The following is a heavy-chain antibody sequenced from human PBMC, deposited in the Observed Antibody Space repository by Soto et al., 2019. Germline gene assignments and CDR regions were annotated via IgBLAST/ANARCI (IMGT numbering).Heavy chain of an antibody. V-gene: IGHV3-11*06. CDR3: VRSGDNYNLLDY. D-gene: IGHD1-1*01. CDR1: GFTFSDHY. Sequence: PGGSHRLSCAASGFTFSDHYMSWIRQAPGKGLEWIGYSSNSGSFTRYADSVKGRFSISRDNAKNSLFLQINSLRGDDTAIYYCVRSGDNYNLLDYWGQGTPVTVSS. J-gene: IGHJ4*02. CDR2: SSNSGSFT.